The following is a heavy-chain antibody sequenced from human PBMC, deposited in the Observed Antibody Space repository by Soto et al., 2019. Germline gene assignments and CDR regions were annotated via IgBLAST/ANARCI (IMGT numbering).Heavy chain of an antibody. D-gene: IGHD3-22*01. V-gene: IGHV3-23*01. CDR1: GFTFSSYA. CDR2: ISGSGGST. J-gene: IGHJ4*02. Sequence: GGSLRLSCAASGFTFSSYAMSWVRQAPGKGLEWVPAISGSGGSTYYADSVKGRFTISRDNSKNTLYLQMNSLRAEDMAVYYCAKGGYDSSGYYFFDYWGQGTLVTVSS. CDR3: AKGGYDSSGYYFFDY.